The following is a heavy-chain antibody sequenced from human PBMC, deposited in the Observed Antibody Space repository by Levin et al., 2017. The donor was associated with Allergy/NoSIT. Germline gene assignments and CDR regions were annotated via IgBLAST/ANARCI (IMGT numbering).Heavy chain of an antibody. CDR2: ISSTGSAE. Sequence: SCAASGFIFRDYFMTWIRQAPGKGLECVAYISSTGSAEHYADSVKGRFTISRDNARDCVFLQMNSLRAEDTAVYYCVGGLDDSNGYYPPKEYFQHWGQGSLVVVSS. D-gene: IGHD3-22*01. V-gene: IGHV3-11*01. CDR1: GFIFRDYF. CDR3: VGGLDDSNGYYPPKEYFQH. J-gene: IGHJ1*01.